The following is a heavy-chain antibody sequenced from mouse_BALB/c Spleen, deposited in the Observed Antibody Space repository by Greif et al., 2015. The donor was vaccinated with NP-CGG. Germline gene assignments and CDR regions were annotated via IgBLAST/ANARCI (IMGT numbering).Heavy chain of an antibody. V-gene: IGHV1-69*01. CDR2: IDTSDSYT. D-gene: IGHD1-1*02. CDR3: AGYGPFAY. CDR1: GYTFTDYW. Sequence: VQLQQSGAELVMPGASVKMSCKASGYTFTDYWMHWVKQRPGQGLEWIGAIDTSDSYTSYNQKFKGKATLTVDESSSTAYMQLSSLTSEDSAVYYCAGYGPFAYWGQGTLVTVSA. J-gene: IGHJ3*01.